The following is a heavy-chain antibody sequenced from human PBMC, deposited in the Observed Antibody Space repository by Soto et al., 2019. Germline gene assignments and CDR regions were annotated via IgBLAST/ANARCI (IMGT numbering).Heavy chain of an antibody. CDR2: ISWNSGSI. V-gene: IGHV3-9*01. CDR1: GFTFDDYA. D-gene: IGHD6-6*01. Sequence: LRLSCAASGFTFDDYAMHWVRQAPGKGLEWVSGISWNSGSIGYADSVKGRFTISRDNAKNSLYLQMNSLRAEDTALYYCAKGLRSSSYWYFDLWGRGTLVTVSS. J-gene: IGHJ2*01. CDR3: AKGLRSSSYWYFDL.